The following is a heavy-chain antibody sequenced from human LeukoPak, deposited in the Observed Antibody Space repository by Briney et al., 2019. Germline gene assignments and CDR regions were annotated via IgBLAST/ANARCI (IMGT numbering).Heavy chain of an antibody. CDR1: GGSFSDYY. V-gene: IGHV4-34*01. CDR2: INHSGST. J-gene: IGHJ4*02. Sequence: SETLSLTCAVYGGSFSDYYWSWIRQPPGKGLEWIGEINHSGSTNYNPSLKSRVTISVDTSKNQFSLKLSSVTAADTAVYYCATDSSSWYRSFDYWGQGTLVTVSS. CDR3: ATDSSSWYRSFDY. D-gene: IGHD6-13*01.